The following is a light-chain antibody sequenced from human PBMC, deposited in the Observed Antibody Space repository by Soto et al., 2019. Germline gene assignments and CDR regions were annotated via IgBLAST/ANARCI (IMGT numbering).Light chain of an antibody. CDR3: QQYGSSLPRT. CDR2: GAS. J-gene: IGKJ1*01. V-gene: IGKV3-20*01. Sequence: EIVLMQSPGILSLSPGERATLSGRASQSVSNDFLAWYQQKPGQAPRLXXYGASTRANDVPGRFSGSGSGADLTLSISRLEPEDFAVYPCQQYGSSLPRTFGQGTKVDIK. CDR1: QSVSNDF.